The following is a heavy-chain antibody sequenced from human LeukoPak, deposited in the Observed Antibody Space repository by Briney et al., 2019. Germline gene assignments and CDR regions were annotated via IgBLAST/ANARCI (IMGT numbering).Heavy chain of an antibody. CDR3: APYYGGNSGAFDL. CDR1: GYTFTGYY. CDR2: ISPNSWGT. D-gene: IGHD4-23*01. Sequence: ASLKVSCKASGYTFTGYYIHWVRQAPGRGREWMGWISPNSWGTIYAQKFQGRVTMTRDTSISTAYMELSRLRSDDTAVYYCAPYYGGNSGAFDLWGQGTMVTVSS. J-gene: IGHJ3*01. V-gene: IGHV1-2*02.